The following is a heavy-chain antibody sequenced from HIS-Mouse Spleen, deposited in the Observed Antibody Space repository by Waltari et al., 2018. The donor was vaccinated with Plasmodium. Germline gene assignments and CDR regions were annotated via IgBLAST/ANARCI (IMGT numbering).Heavy chain of an antibody. V-gene: IGHV3-30*18. D-gene: IGHD3-16*01. Sequence: QVQLVESGGGVVQPGRSLRLSCAASGFTFSSYGMDWVRQAPGKGVEWVAVISYDGSNKYYADSVKGRFTISRDNSKNTLYLQMNSLRAEDTAVYYCAKAQGVINFDYWGQGTLVTVSS. J-gene: IGHJ4*02. CDR1: GFTFSSYG. CDR3: AKAQGVINFDY. CDR2: ISYDGSNK.